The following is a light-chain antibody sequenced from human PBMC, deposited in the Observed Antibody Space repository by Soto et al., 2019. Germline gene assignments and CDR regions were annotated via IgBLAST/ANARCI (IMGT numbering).Light chain of an antibody. Sequence: DIQTTQSPSTLSGSVGDRVTITCRASQTISSWLAWYQQKPGKAPKLLIYKASTLKSGVPSRFSGSGSGTEITLNISSLQPEDFATYYCQQTFSTLALTFGGGTKVE. CDR3: QQTFSTLALT. J-gene: IGKJ4*01. CDR2: KAS. CDR1: QTISSW. V-gene: IGKV1-5*03.